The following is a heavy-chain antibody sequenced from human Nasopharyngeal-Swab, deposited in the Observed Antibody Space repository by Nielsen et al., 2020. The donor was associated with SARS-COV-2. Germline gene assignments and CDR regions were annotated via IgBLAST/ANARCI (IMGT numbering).Heavy chain of an antibody. D-gene: IGHD2-21*01. J-gene: IGHJ5*02. V-gene: IGHV4-34*01. CDR1: GGSFSGYY. CDR3: ARGLPILWHRNWFDP. Sequence: GSLRLSCAVYGGSFSGYYWSWIRQPPGKGLEWIGEINHSGSTNYNPSLKSRVTISVDTSKNQFSLKLSSVTAADTAVYYCARGLPILWHRNWFDPWGQGTLVTVSS. CDR2: INHSGST.